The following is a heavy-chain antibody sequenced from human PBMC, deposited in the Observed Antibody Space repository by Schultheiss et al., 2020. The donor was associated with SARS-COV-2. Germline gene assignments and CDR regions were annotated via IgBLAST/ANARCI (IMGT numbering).Heavy chain of an antibody. V-gene: IGHV5-51*01. CDR3: ARRNHVKEASTYYYHGMDV. CDR2: VYPNDYES. J-gene: IGHJ6*02. Sequence: GGSLRLSCEASGYPFTNYWIGWVRQMPGKGLEWMGMVYPNDYESRYSPSFQGQVTISADRSSNTAYLQWPSLKASDTATYFCARRNHVKEASTYYYHGMDVWGQGTTVTVSS. CDR1: GYPFTNYW. D-gene: IGHD3-10*01.